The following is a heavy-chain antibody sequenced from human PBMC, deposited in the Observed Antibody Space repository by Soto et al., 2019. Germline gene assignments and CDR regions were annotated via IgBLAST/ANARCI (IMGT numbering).Heavy chain of an antibody. J-gene: IGHJ3*01. CDR1: GDSVSSDITS. CDR2: TYYRSKWFH. D-gene: IGHD3-10*01. CDR3: ARGNALDV. Sequence: GLVKPSQTLSLTCAISGDSVSSDITSWTWIRQSPSRGLEWLGRTYYRSKWFHDYAASVKSRITINPDTSKNQFSLELNSMTPEDTAVYYCARGNALDVWGQGTVVTVSS. V-gene: IGHV6-1*01.